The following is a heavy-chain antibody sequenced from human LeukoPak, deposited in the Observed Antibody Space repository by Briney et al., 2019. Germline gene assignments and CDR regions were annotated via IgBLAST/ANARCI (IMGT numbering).Heavy chain of an antibody. CDR3: GRRRYYDGSGYLE. CDR2: IYYSGRN. V-gene: IGHV4-39*01. Sequence: SETLSLTCSVSGDSVSRSDSYWDWIRQPPGKGLEWIGTIYYSGRNYYSPSLKSRVTMPVDPSNNQFSLTLRSVTAADTAIDYCGRRRYYDGSGYLEWGQGTLLSVSS. D-gene: IGHD3-22*01. CDR1: GDSVSRSDSY. J-gene: IGHJ1*01.